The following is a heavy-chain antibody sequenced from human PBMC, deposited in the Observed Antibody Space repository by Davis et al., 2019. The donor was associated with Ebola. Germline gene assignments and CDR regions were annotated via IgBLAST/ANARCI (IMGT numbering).Heavy chain of an antibody. J-gene: IGHJ4*02. Sequence: GESLKISCAASGFTVSSYSMNWVRQAPGKGLEWVSSISSSSSYIYYADSVKGRFTISRDNAKNSLYLQMNSLRAEDTAVYYCARGDDFTIIVVDRGVMDYWGQGTLVTVSS. D-gene: IGHD3-22*01. V-gene: IGHV3-21*01. CDR2: ISSSSSYI. CDR3: ARGDDFTIIVVDRGVMDY. CDR1: GFTVSSYS.